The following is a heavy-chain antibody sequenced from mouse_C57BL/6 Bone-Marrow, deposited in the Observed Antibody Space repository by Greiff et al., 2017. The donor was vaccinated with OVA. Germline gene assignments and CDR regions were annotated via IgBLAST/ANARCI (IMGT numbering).Heavy chain of an antibody. V-gene: IGHV14-4*01. D-gene: IGHD2-2*01. J-gene: IGHJ3*01. CDR2: IDPENGDT. CDR3: TTQENGYRFAY. CDR1: GFTIKDDY. Sequence: VQLQQSGAELVRPGASVKLSCTASGFTIKDDYMHWVKQRPEQGLEWIGWIDPENGDTEYASKFQGKATITADTSSNTAYLQLSSLTSEDTAVYYCTTQENGYRFAYWGQGTLVTVSA.